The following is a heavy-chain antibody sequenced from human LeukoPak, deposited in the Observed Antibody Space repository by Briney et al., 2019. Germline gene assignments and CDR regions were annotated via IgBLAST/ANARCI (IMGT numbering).Heavy chain of an antibody. CDR1: GFTFSSYS. V-gene: IGHV3-21*01. Sequence: GGSLRLSCAASGFTFSSYSMNWVRQAPGKGLEWVSSISSSSSYIYYADSVKGRFTISRDNAKNSLYLQMNSLRAEDTAVYYCARGWDGSGYYYSFDYWGQGTLVTVSS. CDR3: ARGWDGSGYYYSFDY. CDR2: ISSSSSYI. J-gene: IGHJ4*02. D-gene: IGHD3-22*01.